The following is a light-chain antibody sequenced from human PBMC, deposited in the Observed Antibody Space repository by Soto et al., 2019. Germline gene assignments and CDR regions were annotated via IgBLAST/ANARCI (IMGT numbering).Light chain of an antibody. J-gene: IGKJ5*01. Sequence: EIVLTQSPFTLSLSPVERATLSCIASESVGSSHLAWYQQKPGQAPRLLIYGASNRATGIPARFSGSGSGTDFTLTISSLEPEDFAVYYCQQRSNWPPITFGQGTRLEIK. CDR1: ESVGSSH. CDR2: GAS. CDR3: QQRSNWPPIT. V-gene: IGKV3-11*01.